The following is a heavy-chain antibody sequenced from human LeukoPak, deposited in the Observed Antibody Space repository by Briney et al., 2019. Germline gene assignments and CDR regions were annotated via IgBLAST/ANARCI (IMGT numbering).Heavy chain of an antibody. V-gene: IGHV4-38-2*02. Sequence: SETLSLTCTVSGYSISSGYYWGWSRQPRGEGVEWIGSIYHSGSTYYNPSLKRRVTISVDTSKNQFSLKLSSVTAADTAVYYCARAGDCSSTSCYSWFDPWGQGTLVTVSS. J-gene: IGHJ5*02. CDR2: IYHSGST. D-gene: IGHD2-2*01. CDR1: GYSISSGYY. CDR3: ARAGDCSSTSCYSWFDP.